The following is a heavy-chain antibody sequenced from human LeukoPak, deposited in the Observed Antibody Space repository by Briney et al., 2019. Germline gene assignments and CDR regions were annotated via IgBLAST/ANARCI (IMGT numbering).Heavy chain of an antibody. CDR2: IKKDGSEK. CDR3: ARDLSGIAGYTYGRGIDY. CDR1: GLTVSSNC. D-gene: IGHD5-18*01. Sequence: GGSLRLSCAASGLTVSSNCMSWVRQAPGKGLEWVANIKKDGSEKYYVDAVKGRFTISRDNAKISLYLQMNSLRAEDTAVYYCARDLSGIAGYTYGRGIDYWGQGTLVTVSS. J-gene: IGHJ4*02. V-gene: IGHV3-7*01.